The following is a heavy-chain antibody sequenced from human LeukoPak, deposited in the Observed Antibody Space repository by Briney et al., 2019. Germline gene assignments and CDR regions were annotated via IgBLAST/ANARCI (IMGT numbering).Heavy chain of an antibody. CDR1: GFTFSSYA. CDR2: ISDSGSTI. D-gene: IGHD6-6*01. J-gene: IGHJ4*02. Sequence: GGSLRLSCAASGFTFSSYAMSWVRQAPGKGLEWVSYISDSGSTIYYADSVKGRFTISRDNAKKSLYLQMNSLRAEDTGVYYCARLGERAYFDYWGQGTLVTVSS. CDR3: ARLGERAYFDY. V-gene: IGHV3-48*03.